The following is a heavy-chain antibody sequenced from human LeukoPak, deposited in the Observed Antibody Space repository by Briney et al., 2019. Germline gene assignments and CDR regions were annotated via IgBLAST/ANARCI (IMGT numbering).Heavy chain of an antibody. CDR1: GGSISSYY. J-gene: IGHJ4*02. D-gene: IGHD2-2*01. V-gene: IGHV4-59*08. CDR2: IYNSGST. CDR3: ARGAGGDIVIVPTAMGFDY. Sequence: SETLSLTCTVSGGSISSYYWSWIRQPPGKGLEWIVYIYNSGSTNYNPSLKSRVTISVDTSKNQFSLKLSSVTAADTAVYYCARGAGGDIVIVPTAMGFDYWGQGTLVTVSS.